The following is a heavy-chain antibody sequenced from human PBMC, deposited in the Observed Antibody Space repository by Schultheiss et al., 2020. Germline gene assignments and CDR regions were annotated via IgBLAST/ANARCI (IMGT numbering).Heavy chain of an antibody. V-gene: IGHV3-9*01. Sequence: GGSLRLSCAASGFTFDDYAMHWVRQAPGKGLEWVSGISRNSGSIGYADSVKGRFTTSRDNAKKSLYLQMNSLRTEDTALYYCAKEALTADGTYYFDYWGQGTLVTVSS. J-gene: IGHJ4*02. CDR3: AKEALTADGTYYFDY. CDR1: GFTFDDYA. CDR2: ISRNSGSI. D-gene: IGHD6-13*01.